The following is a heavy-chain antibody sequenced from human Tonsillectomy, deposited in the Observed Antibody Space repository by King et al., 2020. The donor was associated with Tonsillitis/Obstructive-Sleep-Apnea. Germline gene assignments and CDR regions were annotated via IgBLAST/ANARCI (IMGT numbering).Heavy chain of an antibody. D-gene: IGHD5-12*01. Sequence: QVQLVESGGGVVQPGRSLRLSCAASGFTFSSYGMHWVRQAPGKGLEWVAVIWYDGRNKYYADSVKGRFTISRDNSKNTLYLQMNSLRAEDTAVYYCARGFGDIVATIPDYWGQGTLVTVSS. CDR3: ARGFGDIVATIPDY. CDR2: IWYDGRNK. J-gene: IGHJ4*02. V-gene: IGHV3-33*01. CDR1: GFTFSSYG.